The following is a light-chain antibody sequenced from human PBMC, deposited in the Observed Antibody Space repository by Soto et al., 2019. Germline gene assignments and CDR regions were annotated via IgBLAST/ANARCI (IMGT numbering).Light chain of an antibody. CDR1: QSLLYSSNHKNY. J-gene: IGKJ1*01. CDR2: WAS. Sequence: DIVLTPSPDSLALSLGERATIHCKSSQSLLYSSNHKNYLAWYHQKPGQPPKLLIYWASTRESGVPDRFSGSGSGTDFTLTISGLQAEDVAVYYCQQYYSTSATFGQGTKVDIK. V-gene: IGKV4-1*01. CDR3: QQYYSTSAT.